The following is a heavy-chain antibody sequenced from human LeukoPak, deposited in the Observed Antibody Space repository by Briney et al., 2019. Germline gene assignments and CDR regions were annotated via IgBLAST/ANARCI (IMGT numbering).Heavy chain of an antibody. Sequence: GGSPRLSCAASGFTVSSNYMSWVRQAPGKGLEWVSVIYSGGSTYYADSVKGRFTISRDNSKNTLYLQMNSLRAEDTAVYYCARGVDVEMATIRYYYYYMDVWGKGTTVTVSS. D-gene: IGHD5-24*01. V-gene: IGHV3-53*01. CDR1: GFTVSSNY. J-gene: IGHJ6*03. CDR2: IYSGGST. CDR3: ARGVDVEMATIRYYYYYMDV.